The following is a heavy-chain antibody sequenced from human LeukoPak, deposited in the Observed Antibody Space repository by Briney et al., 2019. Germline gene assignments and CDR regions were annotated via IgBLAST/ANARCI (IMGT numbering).Heavy chain of an antibody. CDR1: GVTFTSAW. Sequence: GGSLRLSCAASGVTFTSAWMSWVRQAPGKGLEWVSSISSTSNYIYYADSVKGRFTISRDNAKTSLYLQMNSLRAEDTAVYYCARDDRYSYGYSQSGHFDYWGQGILVTVSS. V-gene: IGHV3-21*01. CDR3: ARDDRYSYGYSQSGHFDY. CDR2: ISSTSNYI. J-gene: IGHJ4*02. D-gene: IGHD5-18*01.